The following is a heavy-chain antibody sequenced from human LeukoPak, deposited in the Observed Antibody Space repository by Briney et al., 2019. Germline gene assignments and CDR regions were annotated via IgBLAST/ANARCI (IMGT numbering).Heavy chain of an antibody. CDR3: ASHYDSDNWFDP. V-gene: IGHV1-69*02. J-gene: IGHJ5*02. CDR2: IIPILGIA. CDR1: VGTFSSYT. D-gene: IGHD3-3*01. Sequence: GASVKVSCKASVGTFSSYTISWVRQAPGQGLEWMGRIIPILGIANYAQKFQGRVTITADKSTSTAYMELSSLRSEDTAVYYCASHYDSDNWFDPWGQGTLVTVSS.